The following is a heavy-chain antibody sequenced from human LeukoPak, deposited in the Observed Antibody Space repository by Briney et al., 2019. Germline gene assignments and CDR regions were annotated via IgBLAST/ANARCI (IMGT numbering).Heavy chain of an antibody. Sequence: GGSLRPSCEASAFIFDDYAMRWVRQVPEKGLEWVSGINWNGRNKGYADSVQGRFTISRDNSKNTLYLQMNSLRAEDTAAYYCTRNWGSDNWFDPWGQGTLVTVSS. CDR1: AFIFDDYA. CDR3: TRNWGSDNWFDP. J-gene: IGHJ5*02. CDR2: INWNGRNK. D-gene: IGHD7-27*01. V-gene: IGHV3-20*04.